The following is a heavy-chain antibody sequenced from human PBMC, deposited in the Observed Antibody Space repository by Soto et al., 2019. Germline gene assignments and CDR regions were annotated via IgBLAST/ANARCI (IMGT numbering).Heavy chain of an antibody. CDR3: ARGRYCTNGVCFLDV. CDR1: GYTFTSYN. CDR2: MNPNSGNT. V-gene: IGHV1-8*01. J-gene: IGHJ6*04. Sequence: ASVKVSCKASGYTFTSYNINWVRQATGQGLEWMGWMNPNSGNTGYAQKFQGRVTMTRNTSISTAYMELSSLRSEDTAVYYCARGRYCTNGVCFLDVWGKGTTVTVSS. D-gene: IGHD2-8*01.